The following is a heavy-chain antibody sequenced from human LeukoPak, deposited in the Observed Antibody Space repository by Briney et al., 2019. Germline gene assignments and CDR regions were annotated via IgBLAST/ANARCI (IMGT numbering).Heavy chain of an antibody. D-gene: IGHD6-19*01. CDR2: ISSSTSTI. CDR3: ARVKGGWYMDV. V-gene: IGHV3-48*04. CDR1: GFIFSSYS. J-gene: IGHJ6*03. Sequence: GGSLRLSCAASGFIFSSYSMNWVRQAPGKGLELVSFISSSTSTIYYADSVKGRFTISRDNAKNSLYLQMSSLRAEDTAVYYCARVKGGWYMDVWGKGTTVTVSS.